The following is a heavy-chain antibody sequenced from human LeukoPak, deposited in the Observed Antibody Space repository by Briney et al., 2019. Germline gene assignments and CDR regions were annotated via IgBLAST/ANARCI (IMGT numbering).Heavy chain of an antibody. CDR1: GFTVSSNY. V-gene: IGHV3-66*02. J-gene: IGHJ4*02. Sequence: GGSLRLSCAASGFTVSSNYMSWVRQAPGKGLEWVSVIYSGGSTYYADSVKGRFTISRDNSKNTLYLQMNSLRAEDTAVYYCAIPREGPCGGDCYPPQEYYFDYWGQGTLVTVSS. CDR2: IYSGGST. CDR3: AIPREGPCGGDCYPPQEYYFDY. D-gene: IGHD2-21*02.